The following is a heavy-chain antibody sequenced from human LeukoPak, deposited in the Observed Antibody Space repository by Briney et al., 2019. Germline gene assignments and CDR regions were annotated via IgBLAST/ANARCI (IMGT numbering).Heavy chain of an antibody. CDR3: ARESGALRGYSFGL. V-gene: IGHV3-30-3*01. Sequence: SGRSLRLSCAASGFSFSSYAVHWVRQAAGKGLEWVAITTSDESNKHYADSVKGRFTISRDNSKNTLYLQMNSLRAEDTAVYYCARESGALRGYSFGLWGQGTLVTVSS. J-gene: IGHJ4*02. D-gene: IGHD5-18*01. CDR2: TTSDESNK. CDR1: GFSFSSYA.